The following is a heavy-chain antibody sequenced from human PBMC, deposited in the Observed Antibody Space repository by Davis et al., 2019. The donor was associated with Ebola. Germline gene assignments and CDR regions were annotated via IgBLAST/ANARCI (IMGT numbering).Heavy chain of an antibody. D-gene: IGHD1-26*01. CDR3: ARLRDTGSYFRAIEYFFDY. CDR2: VYPGDSDT. Sequence: GESLKISCTASGYIFSNYWIGWVRQMPGKGLEWMGIVYPGDSDTRYNPSFQGQVTMSADKSINTAYLHWSSLKASDTAMYYCARLRDTGSYFRAIEYFFDYWGQGTLVTVSS. V-gene: IGHV5-51*01. J-gene: IGHJ4*02. CDR1: GYIFSNYW.